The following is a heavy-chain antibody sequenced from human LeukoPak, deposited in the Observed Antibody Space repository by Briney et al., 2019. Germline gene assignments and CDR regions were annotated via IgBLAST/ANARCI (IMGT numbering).Heavy chain of an antibody. J-gene: IGHJ4*02. V-gene: IGHV3-30*02. CDR2: IRYDGINK. CDR3: AKPQEADLWVPDY. CDR1: AFTFSTYG. D-gene: IGHD3-3*01. Sequence: PGGSLRLSCAASAFTFSTYGMHWVRQAPGKGLEWVAFIRYDGINKYHADSVKGRFTISRDNFKNTLYLDMNSLIPEDTALYYCAKPQEADLWVPDYWGQGTLVTVSS.